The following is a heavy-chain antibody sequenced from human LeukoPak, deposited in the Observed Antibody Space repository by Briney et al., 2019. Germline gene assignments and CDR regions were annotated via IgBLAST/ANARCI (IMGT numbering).Heavy chain of an antibody. CDR1: GYTFTGYY. J-gene: IGHJ5*02. D-gene: IGHD3-22*01. CDR3: ATDPYYYDSSGLSKRFDP. Sequence: ASVKISCKVSGYTFTGYYMHWVRQAPGKGLEWMGLVDPEDGETIYAEKFQGRVTITADTSTDTAYMELSSLRSEDTAVYYCATDPYYYDSSGLSKRFDPWGQGTLVTVSS. V-gene: IGHV1-69-2*01. CDR2: VDPEDGET.